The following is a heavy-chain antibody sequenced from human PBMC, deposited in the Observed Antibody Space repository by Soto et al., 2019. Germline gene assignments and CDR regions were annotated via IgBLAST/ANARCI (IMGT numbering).Heavy chain of an antibody. J-gene: IGHJ4*02. CDR3: ARRGSGSYYDY. V-gene: IGHV3-23*01. D-gene: IGHD1-26*01. Sequence: EVQLLESGGGLVQPGGSLRLSCAASGFTFSSYAMRWVRQAPGKGLEWVSAISGSGDSTYYADSVKGRFTISRDNSKNTVYLQMNSLRAEDTAVYYCARRGSGSYYDYWGQGTLVTVSS. CDR2: ISGSGDST. CDR1: GFTFSSYA.